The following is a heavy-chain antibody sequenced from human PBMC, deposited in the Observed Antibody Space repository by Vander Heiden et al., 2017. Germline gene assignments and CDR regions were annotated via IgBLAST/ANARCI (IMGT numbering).Heavy chain of an antibody. D-gene: IGHD4-17*01. CDR3: ARYPREPVRYYYGMDV. CDR1: GYTFTSYA. CDR2: INAGNGNT. Sequence: QVQLVQSGAEVKKTGASVKVSCKASGYTFTSYAMHWVRQAPGQRPEWMGWINAGNGNTKYSQKFQGRVTITRDTSASTAYMELSSLRSEDTAVYYCARYPREPVRYYYGMDVWGQGTTVTVSS. J-gene: IGHJ6*02. V-gene: IGHV1-3*01.